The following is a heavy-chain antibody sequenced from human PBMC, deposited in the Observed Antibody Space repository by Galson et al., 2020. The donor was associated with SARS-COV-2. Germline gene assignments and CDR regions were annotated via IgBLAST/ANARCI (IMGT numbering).Heavy chain of an antibody. V-gene: IGHV4-39*01. Sequence: SQTLSLTCTVSGGSISSSGYYWGWIRQPPGKGLEWIGSLYYSGSTYYNPSLKSRVTISEDTSKNQFSPKLSSVTAADTAVYYCARHPYRGFYSYMDVWGKGTTVTVSS. CDR2: LYYSGST. J-gene: IGHJ6*03. CDR1: GGSISSSGYY. CDR3: ARHPYRGFYSYMDV. D-gene: IGHD3-10*01.